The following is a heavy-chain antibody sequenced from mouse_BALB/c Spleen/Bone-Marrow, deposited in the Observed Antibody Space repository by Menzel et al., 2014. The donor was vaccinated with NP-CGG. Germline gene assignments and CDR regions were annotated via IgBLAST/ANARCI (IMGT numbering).Heavy chain of an antibody. Sequence: EVQLQQSGAELVRSGASVELSCTASGFNIKDYYMHWVKQRPEQGLEWIGWIDPENGDTEYAPKFQGKATMTADTSSNAAYLQLSSLTSEDAAVYCCNSYRIQAWFAYWGQGTLVTVSA. CDR2: IDPENGDT. CDR3: NSYRIQAWFAY. D-gene: IGHD2-12*01. J-gene: IGHJ3*01. CDR1: GFNIKDYY. V-gene: IGHV14-4*02.